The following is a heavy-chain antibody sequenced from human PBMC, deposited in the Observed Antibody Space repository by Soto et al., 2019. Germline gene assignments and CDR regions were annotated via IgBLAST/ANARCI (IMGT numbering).Heavy chain of an antibody. V-gene: IGHV5-10-1*01. CDR2: IDPSDSYT. CDR3: ARQPDDYVLRFLEGLTHYYYGMDV. CDR1: GYSFTSYW. Sequence: GESLKISCXGSGYSFTSYWISWVRQMPGKGLEWMGRIDPSDSYTNYSPSFQGHVTISADKSISTAYLQWSSLKASDTAMYYCARQPDDYVLRFLEGLTHYYYGMDVWGQGTTVTVSS. J-gene: IGHJ6*02. D-gene: IGHD3-3*01.